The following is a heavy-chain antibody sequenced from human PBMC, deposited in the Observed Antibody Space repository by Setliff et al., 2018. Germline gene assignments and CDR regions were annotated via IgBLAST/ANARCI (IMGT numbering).Heavy chain of an antibody. CDR1: GFTFSSHG. J-gene: IGHJ4*02. D-gene: IGHD6-6*01. Sequence: PGGSLRLSCVASGFTFSSHGMTWVRLAPGKGLEWISYISTSSSTIYNADSVKGRFTIARDNSNSTLYLQMNSLRVEDTALYYCAKSSGSSSSTNLEYLGPGTLVTVSS. CDR2: ISTSSSTI. CDR3: AKSSGSSSSTNLEY. V-gene: IGHV3-48*01.